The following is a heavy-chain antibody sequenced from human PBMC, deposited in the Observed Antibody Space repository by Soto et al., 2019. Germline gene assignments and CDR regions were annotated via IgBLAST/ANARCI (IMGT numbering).Heavy chain of an antibody. J-gene: IGHJ6*02. V-gene: IGHV1-2*04. CDR3: ARDNPYYDTVDV. CDR2: INPNSGGT. Sequence: ASAKVSCKASGYTFTGYYMHWVRQAPGQGLEWMGWINPNSGGTNYAQKFQGWVTMTRDTSISTAYMELSRLRSDDTAVYYCARDNPYYDTVDVWGQGTTVTVSS. CDR1: GYTFTGYY. D-gene: IGHD3-9*01.